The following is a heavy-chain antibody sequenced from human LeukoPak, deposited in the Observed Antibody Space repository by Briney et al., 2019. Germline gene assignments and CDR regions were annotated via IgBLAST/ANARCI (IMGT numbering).Heavy chain of an antibody. CDR3: ARVSQPYDILTGNSHRLLDY. CDR1: GYTFTGYY. D-gene: IGHD3-9*01. J-gene: IGHJ4*02. Sequence: ASVKVSCKASGYTFTGYYMHWVRQAPGQGLEWMGWINPNSGGTNYAQKFQGRVTMTRDTSISTAYMELSRLRSDDTAVYYCARVSQPYDILTGNSHRLLDYWGQGTLVTVSS. CDR2: INPNSGGT. V-gene: IGHV1-2*02.